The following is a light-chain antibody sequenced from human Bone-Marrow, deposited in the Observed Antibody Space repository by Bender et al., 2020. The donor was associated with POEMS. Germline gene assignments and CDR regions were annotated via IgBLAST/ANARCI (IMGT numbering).Light chain of an antibody. J-gene: IGLJ3*02. Sequence: QSVLTQPPSASGTPGQRVTISCSGSNSNIGTNAVNWYQQFPGTAPKLRIYSDNQRPSGVPDRFYAFKSGTSASLAISGLQAEDEAVYYCAAWDAGLSGGLFGGGTKLAVL. V-gene: IGLV1-44*01. CDR1: NSNIGTNA. CDR2: SDN. CDR3: AAWDAGLSGGL.